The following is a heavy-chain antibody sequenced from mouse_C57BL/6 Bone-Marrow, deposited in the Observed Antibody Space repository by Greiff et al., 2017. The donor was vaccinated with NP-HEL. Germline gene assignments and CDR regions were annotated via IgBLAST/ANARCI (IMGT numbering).Heavy chain of an antibody. J-gene: IGHJ4*01. CDR2: ISSGGSYT. Sequence: DVKLVESGGDLVKPGGSLKLSCAASGFTFSSYGMTWVRQTPDKRLEWVATISSGGSYTYYPDSVKGRFTISRDHAKNTLYLQMSSLKSEDTAMYYWARPLWLRYARDYWGQGTSVTVSS. CDR1: GFTFSSYG. V-gene: IGHV5-6*02. D-gene: IGHD2-2*01. CDR3: ARPLWLRYARDY.